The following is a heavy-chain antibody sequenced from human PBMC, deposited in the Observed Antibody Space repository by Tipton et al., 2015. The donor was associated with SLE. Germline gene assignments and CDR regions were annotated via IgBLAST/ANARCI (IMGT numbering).Heavy chain of an antibody. CDR2: IWHDGSNK. D-gene: IGHD2-15*01. J-gene: IGHJ2*01. CDR1: GFRSPFTDYG. Sequence: SLRLSCVASGFRSPFTDYGMYWVRQTPGKGLEWVAVIWHDGSNKNYVDSTKGRFIISKDDSKSTLYLQMSSLTVDDTGLYFCARARGILGGSGWYLELWGRGTLVTVSS. CDR3: ARARGILGGSGWYLEL. V-gene: IGHV3-33*07.